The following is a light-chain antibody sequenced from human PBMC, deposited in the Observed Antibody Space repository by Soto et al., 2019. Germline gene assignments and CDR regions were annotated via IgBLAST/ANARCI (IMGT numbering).Light chain of an antibody. Sequence: DTVMTQSPSTLSVSPGETATLSCRASESVGSHLAWYQQKGGQAPRLLIYGVSTRATGIPARFRGSGSETDFTLTISSVQSEDAAIYFCQQYDNWSPWTFGQGTKV. CDR1: ESVGSH. V-gene: IGKV3-15*01. J-gene: IGKJ1*01. CDR3: QQYDNWSPWT. CDR2: GVS.